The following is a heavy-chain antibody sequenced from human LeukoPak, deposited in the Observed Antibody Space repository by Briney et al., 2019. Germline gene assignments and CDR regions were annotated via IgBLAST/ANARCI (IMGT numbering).Heavy chain of an antibody. CDR2: INPSGGST. Sequence: GASVKVSCKASGYTFTSYYMHWVRQAPGQGLEWMGIINPSGGSTSYAQKFQGRVTMTRDMSTSTVYMELSSLRSEDTAVYYCARDRRIVVAGNWFDPWGQGTLVTVSS. CDR1: GYTFTSYY. D-gene: IGHD2-15*01. CDR3: ARDRRIVVAGNWFDP. J-gene: IGHJ5*02. V-gene: IGHV1-46*01.